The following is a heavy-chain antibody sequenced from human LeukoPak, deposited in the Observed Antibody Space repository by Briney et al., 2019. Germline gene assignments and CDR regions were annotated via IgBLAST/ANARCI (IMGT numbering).Heavy chain of an antibody. CDR1: GGSISSYY. CDR3: AREDYDDSGTWYFDL. D-gene: IGHD3-3*01. Sequence: SETLSLTCTVSGGSISSYYWSWIRQPPGKGLEWIGYIYYSGSTNYNPSLKSRVTISVDTSKNQSSLKLSSVTAADTAVYYCAREDYDDSGTWYFDLWGRGTLVTVSS. J-gene: IGHJ2*01. CDR2: IYYSGST. V-gene: IGHV4-59*01.